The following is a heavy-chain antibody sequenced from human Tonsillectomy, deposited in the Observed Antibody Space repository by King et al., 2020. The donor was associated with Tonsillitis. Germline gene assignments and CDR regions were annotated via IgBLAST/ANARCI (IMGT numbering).Heavy chain of an antibody. Sequence: LQLQESGSGLVKPSQTLSLTCAVSGGSISSGGYSWSWIRQPPGKGLEWIGYIYHSESTYYNPSLKSRVTISVDRSKNQFSLKLSSVTAADTAVYYCARGMGYCSSTSCYGSNWFDPWGQGTLVTVSS. J-gene: IGHJ5*02. CDR1: GGSISSGGYS. CDR2: IYHSEST. D-gene: IGHD2-2*01. V-gene: IGHV4-30-2*01. CDR3: ARGMGYCSSTSCYGSNWFDP.